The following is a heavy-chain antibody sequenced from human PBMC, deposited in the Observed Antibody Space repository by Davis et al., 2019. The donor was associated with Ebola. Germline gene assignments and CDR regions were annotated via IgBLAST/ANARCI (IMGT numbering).Heavy chain of an antibody. V-gene: IGHV3-21*01. CDR3: ARLRLVYYGMDV. CDR2: ISSSSSYI. Sequence: PGGSLRLSCAASGFTFSSYSMNWVRQAPGKGLEWVSSISSSSSYIYYADSVKGRFTISRDNAKNSLYLQMNSLRAEDTAVYYCARLRLVYYGMDVWGQGTTVTVSS. CDR1: GFTFSSYS. D-gene: IGHD3-16*01. J-gene: IGHJ6*02.